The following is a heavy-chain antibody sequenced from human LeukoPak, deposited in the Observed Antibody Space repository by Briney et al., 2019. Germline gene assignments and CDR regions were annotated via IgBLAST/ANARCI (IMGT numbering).Heavy chain of an antibody. J-gene: IGHJ4*02. V-gene: IGHV1-69*04. D-gene: IGHD2-2*01. CDR2: IIPILGIA. Sequence: ASVKVSCKASGGTFSSYAISWERQAPGQGLEWMGRIIPILGIANYAQKFQGRVTITADKSTSTAYMELSSLRSEDTAVYYCASDAAYCSSTSCSDYWGQGTLVTVSS. CDR3: ASDAAYCSSTSCSDY. CDR1: GGTFSSYA.